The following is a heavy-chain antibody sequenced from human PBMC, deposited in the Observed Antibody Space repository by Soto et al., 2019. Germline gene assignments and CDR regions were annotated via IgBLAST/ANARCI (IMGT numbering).Heavy chain of an antibody. V-gene: IGHV3-30*18. Sequence: VQLVESGGGVVQPGRSLRLSCAASGFTFSDYAMHWVRQAPGKGLEWVAVVSHDGRNTHYADSVKGRFTISTDSSKNTVSLEMTRLRAEDTAVYYCAKGGRQWLVTSDFNYWGQGARVTVSS. CDR3: AKGGRQWLVTSDFNY. CDR1: GFTFSDYA. CDR2: VSHDGRNT. D-gene: IGHD6-19*01. J-gene: IGHJ4*02.